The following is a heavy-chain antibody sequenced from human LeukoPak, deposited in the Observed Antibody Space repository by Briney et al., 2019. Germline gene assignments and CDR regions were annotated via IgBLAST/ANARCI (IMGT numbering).Heavy chain of an antibody. CDR1: GSSISSHY. D-gene: IGHD6-6*01. Sequence: SSETLSLTCTVSGSSISSHYWSWIRQPPGKGLEWIGYIYYSGSTNYNPSLKSRVTISVDTSKNQFSLKLSSVTAADTAVYYCARARWSIAARPDYYYYYMDVWGKGTTVTVSS. CDR3: ARARWSIAARPDYYYYYMDV. V-gene: IGHV4-59*11. J-gene: IGHJ6*03. CDR2: IYYSGST.